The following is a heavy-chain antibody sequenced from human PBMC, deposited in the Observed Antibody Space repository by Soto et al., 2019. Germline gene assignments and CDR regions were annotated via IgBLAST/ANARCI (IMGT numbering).Heavy chain of an antibody. CDR2: ISWNSGSI. D-gene: IGHD5-12*01. J-gene: IGHJ6*02. Sequence: GGSLRLSCAASGFTFDDYAMHWVRQAPGKGLEWVSGISWNSGSIGYADSVKGRFTISRDNAKNSLYLQMNSLRAEDTALYYCAKIGYSGYDYRFNYYYGMDVWGQGTTVTVSS. CDR3: AKIGYSGYDYRFNYYYGMDV. V-gene: IGHV3-9*01. CDR1: GFTFDDYA.